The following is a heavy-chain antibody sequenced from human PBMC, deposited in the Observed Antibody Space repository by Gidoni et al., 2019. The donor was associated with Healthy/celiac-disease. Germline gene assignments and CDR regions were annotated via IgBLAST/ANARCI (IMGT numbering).Heavy chain of an antibody. J-gene: IGHJ4*02. CDR1: GGSISSGDYY. CDR2: IYYSGST. D-gene: IGHD5-12*01. Sequence: QVQLQESGPGLVKPSQTLSLTCTVSGGSISSGDYYWSWIRQPPGKGLELIGYIYYSGSTYSHPSLKSRVTISVDTSKNQFSLKLSSVTAADTAVYSCARDHRAKKGKTAHFDYWGQGTLVTVSS. V-gene: IGHV4-30-4*01. CDR3: ARDHRAKKGKTAHFDY.